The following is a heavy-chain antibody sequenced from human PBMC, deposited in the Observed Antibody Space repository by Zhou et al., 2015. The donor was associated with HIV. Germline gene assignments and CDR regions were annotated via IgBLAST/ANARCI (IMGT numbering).Heavy chain of an antibody. V-gene: IGHV1-8*02. CDR2: MNPNSGNT. J-gene: IGHJ3*02. CDR1: GGTFSSYA. CDR3: ARGDGSLGAFDI. Sequence: QVQLVQSGAEVKKPGSSVKVSCKASGGTFSSYAINWVRQATGQGLEWMGWMNPNSGNTGYAQKFQGRVTMTRNTSISTAYMELSSLRSEDTAVYYCARGDGSLGAFDIWGQGTMVTVSS. D-gene: IGHD5-24*01.